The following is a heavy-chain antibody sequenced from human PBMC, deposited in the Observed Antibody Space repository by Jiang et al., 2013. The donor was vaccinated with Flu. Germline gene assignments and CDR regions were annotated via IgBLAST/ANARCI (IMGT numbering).Heavy chain of an antibody. Sequence: GPGLVKPSETLSLTCTVSGDSISRSSYYWGWIRQPPGKGLEWIGSIFYSGTTYYNPSLKSRVSISVDTSKNQFSLKMNSVTAADTAVFYCARLVLMSRPGIHWGQGTRVTVSS. V-gene: IGHV4-39*01. CDR2: IFYSGTT. J-gene: IGHJ4*02. D-gene: IGHD6-6*01. CDR3: ARLVLMSRPGIH. CDR1: GDSISRSSYY.